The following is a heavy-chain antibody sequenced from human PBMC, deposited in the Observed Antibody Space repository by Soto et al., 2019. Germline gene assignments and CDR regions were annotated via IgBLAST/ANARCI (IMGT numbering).Heavy chain of an antibody. CDR1: GYTFTGYY. CDR2: INPNSGGT. V-gene: IGHV1-2*04. CDR3: ARGVPVILSFGELFSIDY. Sequence: EASVKVSCKASGYTFTGYYMHWVRQAPGQGLEWMGWINPNSGGTNYAQKFQGWVTMTRDTSISTAYMELSRLRSDDTAVYYCARGVPVILSFGELFSIDYWGQGTLVTAPQ. D-gene: IGHD3-10*01. J-gene: IGHJ4*02.